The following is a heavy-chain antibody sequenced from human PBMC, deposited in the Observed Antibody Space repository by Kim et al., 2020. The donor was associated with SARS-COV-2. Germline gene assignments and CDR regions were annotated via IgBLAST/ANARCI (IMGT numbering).Heavy chain of an antibody. CDR3: AKATVHDY. CDR2: RT. V-gene: IGHV3-23*01. D-gene: IGHD4-4*01. Sequence: RTNYADSGKGRLTISRDNSKNTLYLQMNSLRAEDTAVYYCAKATVHDYWGQGTLVTVSS. J-gene: IGHJ4*02.